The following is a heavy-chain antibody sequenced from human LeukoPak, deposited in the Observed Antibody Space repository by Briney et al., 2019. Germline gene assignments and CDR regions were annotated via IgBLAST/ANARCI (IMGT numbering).Heavy chain of an antibody. V-gene: IGHV3-23*01. D-gene: IGHD2-2*01. CDR2: ISGSGGST. Sequence: GGSQRLSCAASGFTFSSYAMSWVRQAPGKGLEWVSAISGSGGSTYYADSVKGRFTISRDNSKNTLYLQMNSLRAEDTAVYYCAKYQLLLGYYYYYMDVWGKGTTATVSS. J-gene: IGHJ6*03. CDR1: GFTFSSYA. CDR3: AKYQLLLGYYYYYMDV.